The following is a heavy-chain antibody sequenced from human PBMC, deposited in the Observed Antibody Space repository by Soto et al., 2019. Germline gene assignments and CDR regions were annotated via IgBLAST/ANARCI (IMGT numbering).Heavy chain of an antibody. CDR2: IIPIFGTA. D-gene: IGHD5-18*01. V-gene: IGHV1-69*13. CDR3: ARGGTAMVTDWFDP. CDR1: GGTFSSYA. Sequence: ASVKVSCKASGGTFSSYAISWVRQAPGQGLEWMGGIIPIFGTANYAQKFQGRVTITADESTSTAYMELSSLRSEDTAVYYCARGGTAMVTDWFDPWGQGTLVTVSS. J-gene: IGHJ5*02.